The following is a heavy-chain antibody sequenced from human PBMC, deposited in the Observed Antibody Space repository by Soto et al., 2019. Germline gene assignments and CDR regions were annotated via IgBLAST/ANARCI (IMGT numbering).Heavy chain of an antibody. J-gene: IGHJ6*02. CDR1: GFSISTYA. V-gene: IGHV3-30*03. D-gene: IGHD4-17*01. CDR3: ARPLSGDYGDYYNYGMDV. CDR2: MSFDGSRE. Sequence: PGGSPRLSCANSGFSISTYAMHWVRQAPGKGLDWLALMSFDGSREYYADSVKGRFTISRDNSKNTLYLQMNSPRPEDTAVYYCARPLSGDYGDYYNYGMDVWGQGTTVTVSS.